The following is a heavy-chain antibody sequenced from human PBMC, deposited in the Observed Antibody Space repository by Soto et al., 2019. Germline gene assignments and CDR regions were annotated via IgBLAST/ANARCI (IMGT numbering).Heavy chain of an antibody. CDR2: INPSGGST. Sequence: GASVKVSCKASGYTFTSYYMHWVRQAPGQGLEWMGIINPSGGSTSYAQKLQGRVTITRDTSTSTVYMELSSMRSEDTAVYYCARSFPVGATPAFDIWGQGTMVTVSS. V-gene: IGHV1-46*01. CDR3: ARSFPVGATPAFDI. J-gene: IGHJ3*02. CDR1: GYTFTSYY. D-gene: IGHD1-26*01.